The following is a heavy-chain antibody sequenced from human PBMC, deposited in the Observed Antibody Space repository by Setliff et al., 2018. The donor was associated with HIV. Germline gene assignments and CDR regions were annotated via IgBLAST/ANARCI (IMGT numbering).Heavy chain of an antibody. Sequence: PSETLSLTCAVYGGSFSGYCWSWIRQPPGKGLEWIGEIQHSGRTNYNPSLKSRVTISVDTSENQFSLKLSSVTAADTAVYYCARDGYRSSWYVISGSFDYWGQGILVTVSS. CDR3: ARDGYRSSWYVISGSFDY. CDR2: IQHSGRT. V-gene: IGHV4-34*01. CDR1: GGSFSGYC. J-gene: IGHJ4*02. D-gene: IGHD6-13*01.